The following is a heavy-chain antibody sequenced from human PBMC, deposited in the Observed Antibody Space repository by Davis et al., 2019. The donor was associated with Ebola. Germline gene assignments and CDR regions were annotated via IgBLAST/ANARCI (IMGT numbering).Heavy chain of an antibody. V-gene: IGHV5-51*01. Sequence: GESLKISCKGSGYSFTSYWIGWVRQMPGKGLEWMGIIYPGDSDTRYSPSFQGQVTISADKSISTAYLQWSSLKASDTAMYYCASNSGYSSGWYDPYFDYWGQGTLVAVSS. CDR1: GYSFTSYW. J-gene: IGHJ4*02. D-gene: IGHD6-19*01. CDR2: IYPGDSDT. CDR3: ASNSGYSSGWYDPYFDY.